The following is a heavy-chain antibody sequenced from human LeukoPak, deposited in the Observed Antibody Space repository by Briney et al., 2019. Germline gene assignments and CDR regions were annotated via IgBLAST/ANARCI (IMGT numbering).Heavy chain of an antibody. V-gene: IGHV4-59*01. CDR2: IYYSGST. D-gene: IGHD3-10*01. CDR3: ARGGVYGSGGYYFDY. CDR1: GGSISSYY. J-gene: IGHJ4*02. Sequence: SETLSLTCTVSGGSISSYYWSWIRQPPGKGLEWIGYIYYSGSTNYNPSLKSRVTISVDTSKNQFSLKLSSVTAADTAAYYCARGGVYGSGGYYFDYWGQGTLVTVSS.